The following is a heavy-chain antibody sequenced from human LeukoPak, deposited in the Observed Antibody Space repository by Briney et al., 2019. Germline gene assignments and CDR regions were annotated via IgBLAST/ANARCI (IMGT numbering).Heavy chain of an antibody. J-gene: IGHJ6*03. CDR2: ISSSGSTI. V-gene: IGHV3-48*04. CDR1: GFTFSSYS. D-gene: IGHD6-19*01. CDR3: ARDRLGTRIAVAMDV. Sequence: PGGSLRLSCAASGFTFSSYSMNWVRQAPWKGLEWVSSISSSGSTIYYADSVKGRFTISRDNAKNSLYLQMNSLRAEDTAVYYCARDRLGTRIAVAMDVWGKGTTVTVSS.